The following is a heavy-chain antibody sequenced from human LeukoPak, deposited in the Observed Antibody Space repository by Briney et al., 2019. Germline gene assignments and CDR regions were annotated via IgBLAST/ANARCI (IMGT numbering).Heavy chain of an antibody. J-gene: IGHJ6*02. D-gene: IGHD2-15*01. CDR3: ASLGIVVVVAATPKPYGMDV. CDR1: GFTFSSYG. V-gene: IGHV3-33*01. CDR2: IWYDGSNK. Sequence: GRSLRLSCAASGFTFSSYGMHWVRQAPGKGLEWVAVIWYDGSNKYYADSVKGRFTISRDNSKNTLYLQMNSLRAEDTAVYYYASLGIVVVVAATPKPYGMDVWGQGTTVTVSS.